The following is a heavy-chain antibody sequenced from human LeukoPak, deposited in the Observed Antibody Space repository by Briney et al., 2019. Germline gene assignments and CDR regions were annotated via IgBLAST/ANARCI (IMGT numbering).Heavy chain of an antibody. V-gene: IGHV3-53*01. Sequence: GGSLRLSCAASGFTVSSNYMSWVRQAPGKGLEWVSVIYSGGATYYTDSVRGRFTISRDNSKNTLYLQMNSLRAEDTAVYYCARGGYDSGSYYKGPLYYFDYWGQGTLVTVSS. CDR3: ARGGYDSGSYYKGPLYYFDY. D-gene: IGHD3-10*01. CDR2: IYSGGAT. CDR1: GFTVSSNY. J-gene: IGHJ4*02.